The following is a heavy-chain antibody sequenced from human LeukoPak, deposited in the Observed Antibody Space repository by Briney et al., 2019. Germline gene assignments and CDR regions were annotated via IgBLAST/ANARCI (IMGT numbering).Heavy chain of an antibody. CDR3: ATCPTKWELLPRNY. D-gene: IGHD1-26*01. V-gene: IGHV3-23*01. J-gene: IGHJ4*02. CDR2: ISGSGGSI. CDR1: GLAYNIYA. Sequence: GASLSLSCAVSGLAYNIYAVRWPPQSTGRGLEWVSAISGSGGSIYYADSVKGRFTISRDNSKNTLYLQMNSLRAEDTAVYYCATCPTKWELLPRNYWGQGTLVTVSS.